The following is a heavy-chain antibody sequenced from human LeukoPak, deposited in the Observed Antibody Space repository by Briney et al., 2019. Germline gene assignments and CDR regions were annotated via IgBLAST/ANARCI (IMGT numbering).Heavy chain of an antibody. CDR2: INHSGST. J-gene: IGHJ1*01. D-gene: IGHD2-2*02. CDR3: ARGYCSSTSCYMRGKYFQH. CDR1: GGSFSGYY. Sequence: PSETLSLTCAVYGGSFSGYYWSWIRQPPGKGLEWIGGINHSGSTNYNPSLKSRVTISVDTSKNQFSLKLSSVTAADTAVYYCARGYCSSTSCYMRGKYFQHWGQGTLVTVSS. V-gene: IGHV4-34*01.